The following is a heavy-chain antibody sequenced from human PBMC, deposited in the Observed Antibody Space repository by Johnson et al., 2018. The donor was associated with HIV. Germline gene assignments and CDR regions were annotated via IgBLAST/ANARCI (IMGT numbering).Heavy chain of an antibody. J-gene: IGHJ3*02. CDR1: GFTFDDYG. D-gene: IGHD3-22*01. Sequence: QVQLVESGGGVVRPGGSLRLSCAASGFTFDDYGMSWVRQAPGKGLEWVAFIRYDGSNKYYADSVKGRFTISRDNSKNTAYLQMNSLKTEDTAVYYCTRRRAGYDSSGQDAFDIWGQGTMVTVSS. CDR3: TRRRAGYDSSGQDAFDI. V-gene: IGHV3-33*08. CDR2: IRYDGSNK.